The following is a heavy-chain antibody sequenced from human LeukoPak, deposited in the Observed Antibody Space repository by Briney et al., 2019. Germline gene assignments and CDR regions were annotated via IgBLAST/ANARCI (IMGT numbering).Heavy chain of an antibody. D-gene: IGHD6-19*01. Sequence: SETLSLTCTVSGGSISSYYWSWIRQPPGKGLEWIGYIYYSGCTNYNPSLKSRVTISVDTSKNQFSLKLSSVTAADTAVYYCARVSRIAVAGLFDYWGQGTLVTVSS. V-gene: IGHV4-59*01. CDR2: IYYSGCT. J-gene: IGHJ4*02. CDR1: GGSISSYY. CDR3: ARVSRIAVAGLFDY.